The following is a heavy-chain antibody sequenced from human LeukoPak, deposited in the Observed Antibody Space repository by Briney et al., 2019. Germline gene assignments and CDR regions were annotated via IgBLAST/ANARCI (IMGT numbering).Heavy chain of an antibody. CDR2: IYTSGST. D-gene: IGHD2-2*02. Sequence: PSETLSLTCTVSGGSISSGSYYWSWIRQPAGKGLEWIGRIYTSGSTYYNPSLQSRVTISVDTSKNHFSLKLSSVTAADTAVYYCARDSPDCGSTTCYKDWFDPWGQGTLVTVSS. J-gene: IGHJ5*02. CDR1: GGSISSGSYY. V-gene: IGHV4-61*02. CDR3: ARDSPDCGSTTCYKDWFDP.